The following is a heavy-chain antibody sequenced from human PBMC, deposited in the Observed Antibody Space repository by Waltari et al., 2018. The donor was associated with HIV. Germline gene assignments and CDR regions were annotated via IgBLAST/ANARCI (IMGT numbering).Heavy chain of an antibody. CDR3: AKDKGGVTYIFDY. CDR2: ISYDGSNK. V-gene: IGHV3-30*18. J-gene: IGHJ4*02. D-gene: IGHD1-1*01. Sequence: QVQLVASGGGVVQPGRSLRLSCAASGFSFSTYGMHWVRQAPGKGLEWVAVISYDGSNKYYADSVKGRFTISRDNSKNTLYLQMNSLRAEDTAVYYCAKDKGGVTYIFDYWGQGTLVTVSS. CDR1: GFSFSTYG.